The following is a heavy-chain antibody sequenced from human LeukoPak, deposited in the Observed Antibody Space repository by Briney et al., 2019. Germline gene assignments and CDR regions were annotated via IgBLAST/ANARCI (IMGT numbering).Heavy chain of an antibody. CDR1: GFTFSSYW. CDR3: ARSSYSNGEANDY. J-gene: IGHJ4*02. V-gene: IGHV3-74*01. CDR2: INSDGSST. D-gene: IGHD4-11*01. Sequence: PGGSLRLSCAASGFTFSSYWMHWVRQAPGKGLVGVSRINSDGSSTSYADSVKGRFTISRDNAKNTLYLQMTSLRAEDTAVYYCARSSYSNGEANDYWGQGTLVTVSS.